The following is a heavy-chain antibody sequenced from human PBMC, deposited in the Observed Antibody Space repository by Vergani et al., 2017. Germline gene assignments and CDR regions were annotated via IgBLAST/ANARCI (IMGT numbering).Heavy chain of an antibody. CDR3: ARTLSDSRGYYLDY. V-gene: IGHV2-70*04. CDR1: GFSLSTSGMR. CDR2: IDWDDDK. J-gene: IGHJ4*02. D-gene: IGHD3-22*01. Sequence: QVTLKESGPALVKPTQTLTLTCTFSGFSLSTSGMRVSWIRQPPGKALEWLARIDWDDDKFYSTSLKTRLTISKDTFKNQVALTMTNMDPVDTATYYCARTLSDSRGYYLDYWGQGTLVTVSS.